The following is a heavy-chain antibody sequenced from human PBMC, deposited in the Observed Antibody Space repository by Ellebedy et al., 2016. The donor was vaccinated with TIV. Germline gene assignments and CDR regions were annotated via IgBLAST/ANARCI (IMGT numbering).Heavy chain of an antibody. J-gene: IGHJ3*02. D-gene: IGHD3-10*01. V-gene: IGHV3-23*01. Sequence: GGSLRLSCAASGFTFSSYAMSWVRQAPGKGLEWVSTIGGSGGSTYYADSVKGRFTFSRDNSKNTLYLQMNSLRAEDTAVYYCAKAKGGVMGGDAFDIWGQGTMVTVSS. CDR3: AKAKGGVMGGDAFDI. CDR2: IGGSGGST. CDR1: GFTFSSYA.